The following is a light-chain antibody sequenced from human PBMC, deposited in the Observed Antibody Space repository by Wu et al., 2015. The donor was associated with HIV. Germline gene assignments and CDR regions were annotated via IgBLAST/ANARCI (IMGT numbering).Light chain of an antibody. J-gene: IGKJ1*01. CDR1: QSISSY. Sequence: EIVLTQSPVTLSLSPGERAILSCRASQSISSYLAWYQQKPGQPPRLLISDTSNRATGIPARFSGSGSGTDFTLTISSLEPEDFAVYYCQQRSDWLGTFGQGTKVEIK. V-gene: IGKV3-11*01. CDR2: DTS. CDR3: QQRSDWLGT.